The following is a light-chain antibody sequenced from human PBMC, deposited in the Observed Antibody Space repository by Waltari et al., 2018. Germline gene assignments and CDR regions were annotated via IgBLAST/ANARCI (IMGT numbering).Light chain of an antibody. CDR1: QSVSSY. J-gene: IGKJ4*01. CDR2: AAF. V-gene: IGKV3-11*01. Sequence: EIVLTKSPAPLSLSPGERATLSCRASQSVSSYLAWYQQKPGQPPILLIYAAFNRATGTPAMISGSWSGTDFTLTISSLEPEDFAIYYCQQRGYCPLTFGAGTKVDIK. CDR3: QQRGYCPLT.